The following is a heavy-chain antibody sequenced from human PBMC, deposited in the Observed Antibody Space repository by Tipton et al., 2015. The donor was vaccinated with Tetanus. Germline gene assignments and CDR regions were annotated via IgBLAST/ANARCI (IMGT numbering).Heavy chain of an antibody. D-gene: IGHD6-19*01. CDR3: ARGVADKGDFDY. CDR1: GDSVSSISAA. Sequence: GLAKPSQTLSLTCAISGDSVSSISAAWNWIRQSPSRGLEWLGRTYYRSKWYNDYAVSVKSRITINPDTSKNQFSLRLNSMTPEDTAVYFCARGVADKGDFDYWGQGTLVTVSS. CDR2: TYYRSKWYN. J-gene: IGHJ4*02. V-gene: IGHV6-1*01.